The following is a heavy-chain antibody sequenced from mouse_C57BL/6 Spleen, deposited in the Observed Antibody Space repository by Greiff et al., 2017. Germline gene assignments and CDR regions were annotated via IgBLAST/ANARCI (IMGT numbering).Heavy chain of an antibody. CDR2: ICSGGRT. CDR3: ASIYYGYDGGFAY. CDR1: GFSLTSYG. Sequence: QVQLKESGPGLVQPSQSLSITCTVSGFSLTSYGVHWVRQSPGKGLEWLGVICSGGRTDYNEAFISRLSISKYNSKSQVFFKMNSLQAYDTAIYYCASIYYGYDGGFAYWGQGTLVTVSA. D-gene: IGHD2-2*01. J-gene: IGHJ3*01. V-gene: IGHV2-2*01.